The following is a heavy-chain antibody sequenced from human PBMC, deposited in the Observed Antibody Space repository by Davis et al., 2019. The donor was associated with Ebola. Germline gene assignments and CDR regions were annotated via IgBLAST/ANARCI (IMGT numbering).Heavy chain of an antibody. D-gene: IGHD2-8*01. CDR1: GFTFSTYA. J-gene: IGHJ4*02. V-gene: IGHV3-23*01. CDR2: ITGSGVRT. CDR3: ARGGCGNGVCTRDFDY. Sequence: GESLKISCAASGFTFSTYAMTWVRQAPGKGLAWVSTITGSGVRTYYADSVKGRFTISRDNSRNTLFLQMNSLRVEDTAVYYCARGGCGNGVCTRDFDYWGQGTLVTVSS.